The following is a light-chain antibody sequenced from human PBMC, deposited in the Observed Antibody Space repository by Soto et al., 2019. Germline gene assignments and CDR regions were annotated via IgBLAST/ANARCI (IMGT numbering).Light chain of an antibody. CDR2: EAS. J-gene: IGKJ5*01. CDR1: ENINNY. V-gene: IGKV3-11*01. Sequence: EIVLTQSPATVTVSPGERVTLSCRASENINNYLAWYQQRPGQAPRLLIYEASSRATGVPARFIGSGSGTDCTLTISSLEPEDFAIYYCQKRGNWPHFGQGTRLEI. CDR3: QKRGNWPH.